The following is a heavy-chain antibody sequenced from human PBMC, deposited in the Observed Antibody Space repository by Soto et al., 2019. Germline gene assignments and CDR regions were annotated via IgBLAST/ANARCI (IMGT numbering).Heavy chain of an antibody. CDR1: GYSISSGYY. CDR2: INHRGNS. J-gene: IGHJ4*02. V-gene: IGHV4-38-2*01. CDR3: ARVNGWVDH. D-gene: IGHD6-19*01. Sequence: SETLSLTCGDSGYSISSGYYWGWIRQPPGKGLEWIGSINHRGNSYSNPSLKSRLTISADTSKNQFSLQLSSVSATDTAIYYCARVNGWVDHWGQGTLVTVSS.